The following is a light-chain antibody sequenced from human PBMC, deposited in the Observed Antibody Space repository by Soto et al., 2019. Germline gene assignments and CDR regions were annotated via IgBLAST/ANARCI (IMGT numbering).Light chain of an antibody. CDR2: DAS. Sequence: EIVLTQSPATLSLSPGERATLSCRASQSVSSYLAWYQQKPGQAPRLLIYDASNRATGIPARFSGSGSGTDFTLTISSLETEDFAVYYCQQRSNSWTFGQGTKLEIK. CDR1: QSVSSY. CDR3: QQRSNSWT. J-gene: IGKJ2*02. V-gene: IGKV3-11*01.